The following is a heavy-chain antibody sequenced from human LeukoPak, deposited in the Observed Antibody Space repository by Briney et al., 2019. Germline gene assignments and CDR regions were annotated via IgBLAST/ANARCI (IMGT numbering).Heavy chain of an antibody. CDR2: IYYSGST. CDR3: ASMVLRGSDY. J-gene: IGHJ4*02. Sequence: SETLSLTCTVSGGSISSSSYYWGWIRQPPGKGLEWIGSIYYSGSTYYNPSLKSRVTISVDTSKNQFSLKLSSVTAADTAVYYCASMVLRGSDYWGQGTLVTVSS. V-gene: IGHV4-39*01. D-gene: IGHD3-10*01. CDR1: GGSISSSSYY.